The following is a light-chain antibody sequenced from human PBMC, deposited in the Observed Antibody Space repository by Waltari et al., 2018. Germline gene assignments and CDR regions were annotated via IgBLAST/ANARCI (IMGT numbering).Light chain of an antibody. CDR1: AMPRKH. CDR2: EDN. J-gene: IGLJ3*02. CDR3: YSTDSGGDHRGV. Sequence: SYEITQPPAVALSPGRYARITCTGWAMPRKHASSSHPKSVQVPLLVIYEDNRRPSGIPERFSGSSSGTKATLTITGAQADDEGDYYCYSTDSGGDHRGVFGGGTRLTVL. V-gene: IGLV3-10*01.